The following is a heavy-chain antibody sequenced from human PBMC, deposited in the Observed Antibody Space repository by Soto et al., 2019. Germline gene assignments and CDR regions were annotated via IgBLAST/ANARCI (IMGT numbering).Heavy chain of an antibody. CDR3: AKDHLDFDWLYPGGC. D-gene: IGHD3-9*01. J-gene: IGHJ4*02. V-gene: IGHV3-23*01. CDR1: TLTLTTSA. Sequence: RQSLRPSCAGSTLTLTTSAMSWVRPLPGKGLEWVSAISGSGGSTYYADSVKGRFTISRDNSKNTLYLQMNSLRAEDTAVYYCAKDHLDFDWLYPGGCWGQGT. CDR2: ISGSGGST.